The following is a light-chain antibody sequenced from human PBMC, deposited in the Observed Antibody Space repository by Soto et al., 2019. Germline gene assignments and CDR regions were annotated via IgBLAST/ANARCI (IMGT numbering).Light chain of an antibody. CDR1: QSFSSNY. V-gene: IGKV3D-20*02. CDR3: QTVDKWPL. J-gene: IGKJ5*01. CDR2: ESS. Sequence: EIVLTQSPGTLSLSPGERATLSCRASQSFSSNYLAWYQQKSGQAPRLLIYESSNRATGIPARFSGSGSGTEFTLTISSLQSEDFAVYFCQTVDKWPLFGQGTRLEIK.